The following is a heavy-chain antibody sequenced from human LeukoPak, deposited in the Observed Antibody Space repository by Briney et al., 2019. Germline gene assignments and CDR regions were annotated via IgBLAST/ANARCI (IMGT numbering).Heavy chain of an antibody. Sequence: PSETLSLTCTVSGGSISSGSYYWSWIRQPPGKGLEGIGYFFYSDSTNYNPSPKSRVTISVATSKNQFSLKLSSVTAADTAVYYCARGQSRATMIRGLKPYYYYMDVWGKGTTVIVSS. CDR1: GGSISSGSYY. J-gene: IGHJ6*03. D-gene: IGHD3-10*01. V-gene: IGHV4-61*01. CDR2: FFYSDST. CDR3: ARGQSRATMIRGLKPYYYYMDV.